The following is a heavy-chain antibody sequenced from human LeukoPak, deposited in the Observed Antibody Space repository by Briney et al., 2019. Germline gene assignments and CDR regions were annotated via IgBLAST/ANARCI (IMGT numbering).Heavy chain of an antibody. CDR2: INAGNGNT. CDR3: ARGSYYYDSSGYYGEYFGY. Sequence: ASVKVSCKASGYTFTSYAMHWVRQAPGQRLEWMGWINAGNGNTKYSQEFQGRVTITRDTSASTAYMELSSLRSEDMAVYYCARGSYYYDSSGYYGEYFGYWGQGTLVTVSS. V-gene: IGHV1-3*03. D-gene: IGHD3-22*01. CDR1: GYTFTSYA. J-gene: IGHJ4*02.